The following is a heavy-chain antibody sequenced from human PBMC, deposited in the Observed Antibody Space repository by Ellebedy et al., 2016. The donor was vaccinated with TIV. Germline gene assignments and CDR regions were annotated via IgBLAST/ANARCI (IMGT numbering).Heavy chain of an antibody. CDR1: GFTFTNYA. J-gene: IGHJ4*02. Sequence: GGSLRLXXAASGFTFTNYAMSWFRQAPGKGLDWVSTISDSGDTTYYADSVKGRFTISRDNSKNTLYLQMNGLRVEDTAVYFCAKVGSWGYWGQGTLVTVSS. CDR2: ISDSGDTT. V-gene: IGHV3-23*01. D-gene: IGHD3-10*01. CDR3: AKVGSWGY.